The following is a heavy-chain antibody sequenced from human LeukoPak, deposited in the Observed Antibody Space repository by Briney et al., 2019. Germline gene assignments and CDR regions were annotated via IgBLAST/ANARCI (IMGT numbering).Heavy chain of an antibody. CDR1: GFTFSSYT. CDR2: IVTGRDV. J-gene: IGHJ4*02. V-gene: IGHV3-21*04. D-gene: IGHD1-1*01. Sequence: GGSLRLSCAASGFTFSSYTINWVRQAPGKGLEWVSSIVTGRDVNYADSVKGRFTISRDNPKNTLYLQMNSLRAEDTAVYYCARRPGLERYYFDYWGQGTLVTVSS. CDR3: ARRPGLERYYFDY.